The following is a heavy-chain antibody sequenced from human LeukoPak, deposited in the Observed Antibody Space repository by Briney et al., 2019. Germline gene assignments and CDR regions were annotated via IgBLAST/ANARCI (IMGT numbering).Heavy chain of an antibody. CDR3: AKEGLPIPTAWRYFDF. J-gene: IGHJ4*02. V-gene: IGHV3-23*01. CDR2: ISGSGGST. CDR1: GFTFSSYA. Sequence: GGSLRLSCAASGFTFSSYAMSWVRQAPGKGLEWVSAISGSGGSTYYADSVKGRFTISRDNSKNTLYLQMNSLRAEDTAIYFCAKEGLPIPTAWRYFDFWGQGTLVTVSS. D-gene: IGHD2-21*02.